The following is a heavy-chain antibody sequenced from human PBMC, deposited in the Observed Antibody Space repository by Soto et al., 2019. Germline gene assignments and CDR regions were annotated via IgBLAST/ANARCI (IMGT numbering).Heavy chain of an antibody. CDR1: GFTFSDAW. J-gene: IGHJ5*02. CDR3: TTGLWRIAVVVGSTGYFNP. D-gene: IGHD2-15*01. Sequence: PGGSLRLSCAASGFTFSDAWMSWVRQAPGKGLDWVGRIKSKSDGGTTEYAAPVRGRFTISRDDSKNTLYLQMNSLKTEDTAVYYCTTGLWRIAVVVGSTGYFNPWGQGTPVTFSS. CDR2: IKSKSDGGTT. V-gene: IGHV3-15*01.